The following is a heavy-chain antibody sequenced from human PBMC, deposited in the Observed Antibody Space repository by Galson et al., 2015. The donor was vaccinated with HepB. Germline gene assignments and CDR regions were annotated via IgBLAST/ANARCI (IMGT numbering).Heavy chain of an antibody. J-gene: IGHJ3*02. Sequence: SVKVSCKASGGTFSSYAISWVRQAPGQGLEWMGGIIPIFGTANYAQKFQGRVTIAADESTSTAYMELSSLRSEDTAVYYCARGGEGRVNAFDIWGQGTMVTVSS. D-gene: IGHD2-21*01. CDR1: GGTFSSYA. CDR3: ARGGEGRVNAFDI. CDR2: IIPIFGTA. V-gene: IGHV1-69*13.